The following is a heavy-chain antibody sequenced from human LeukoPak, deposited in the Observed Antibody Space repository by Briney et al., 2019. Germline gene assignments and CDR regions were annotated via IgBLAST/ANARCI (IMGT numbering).Heavy chain of an antibody. D-gene: IGHD3-16*02. V-gene: IGHV3-21*01. CDR2: ISSSSSYI. J-gene: IGHJ4*02. Sequence: GGSLTLSCAASRFTFSSYSMNWVRQAPGKGLEWVSSISSSSSYIYYADSVKGRFTFSRDNAKNSLYLQMNSLRAEDTAVYYCARHRTASDYWGQGTLVTVSS. CDR3: ARHRTASDY. CDR1: RFTFSSYS.